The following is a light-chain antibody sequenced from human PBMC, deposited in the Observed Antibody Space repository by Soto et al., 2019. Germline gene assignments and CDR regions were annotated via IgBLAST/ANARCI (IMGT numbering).Light chain of an antibody. J-gene: IGKJ1*01. V-gene: IGKV3-11*01. CDR1: QSVSSY. CDR3: QQRSNWPRGT. Sequence: EIVLTQSPATLSLSPGERATLSCRASQSVSSYLAWYQQKPGQAPRLLIYEASNRATGIPARFSGSGSGTDFTLTNSSLEPEDFAVYYCQQRSNWPRGTFGQGTKVEIK. CDR2: EAS.